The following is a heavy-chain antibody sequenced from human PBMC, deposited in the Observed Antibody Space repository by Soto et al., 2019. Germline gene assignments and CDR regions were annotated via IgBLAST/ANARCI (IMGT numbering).Heavy chain of an antibody. CDR3: AVCGGNMPPYPYTGLDV. CDR2: IDPSRGST. CDR1: GYIFTNYW. V-gene: IGHV1-46*01. D-gene: IGHD2-21*01. Sequence: QDQLVQSGAEVKKPGASVKVSCEASGYIFTNYWISWVRLAPGQGLEWMGIIDPSRGSTTNAPKFQGRITMTRDTAAYTAHMELSSLRSEDTAVYYCAVCGGNMPPYPYTGLDVWGQGTTVIVSS. J-gene: IGHJ6*02.